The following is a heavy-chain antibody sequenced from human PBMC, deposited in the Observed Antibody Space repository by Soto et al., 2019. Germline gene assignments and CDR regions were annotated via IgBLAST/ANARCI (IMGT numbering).Heavy chain of an antibody. CDR2: IYPGDSDT. D-gene: IGHD1-26*01. Sequence: LGESLKISCKGSGYSFTSYWIGWVRQMPGKGLEWMGIIYPGDSDTRYSPSFQGQVTISADKSISTAYLQWSSLKASDTAMYYCARYRVGATSYYYGMDVWGQGTTVTVSS. J-gene: IGHJ6*02. V-gene: IGHV5-51*01. CDR3: ARYRVGATSYYYGMDV. CDR1: GYSFTSYW.